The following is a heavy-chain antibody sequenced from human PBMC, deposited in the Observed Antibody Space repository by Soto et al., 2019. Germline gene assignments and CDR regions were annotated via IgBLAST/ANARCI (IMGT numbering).Heavy chain of an antibody. CDR1: GGTFSSYA. Sequence: QVQLVQSGAEVKKPGSSVKVSCKASGGTFSSYAISWVRQAPGQGLEWMGGIIPIFGTANYAQKFQGRVTITADKSTSTADMEPSSLRSEDTAVYDCAREAIGVVADAHYYYGMDVWGQGTTVTVS. CDR2: IIPIFGTA. J-gene: IGHJ6*02. D-gene: IGHD2-2*01. V-gene: IGHV1-69*06. CDR3: AREAIGVVADAHYYYGMDV.